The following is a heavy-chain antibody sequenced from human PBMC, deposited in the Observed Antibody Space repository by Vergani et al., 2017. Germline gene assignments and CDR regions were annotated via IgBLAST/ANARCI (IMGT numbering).Heavy chain of an antibody. Sequence: EVQLVESGGGLVQPGGSLRLSCAASGFTFSSYWMHWVRQAPGKGLVWVSRSHSDGSTTNYADSVMGRFTISRDNAKNTLYLQMNSLRAEDTAMYYCARHIESSGTLWGQGTLVTVSS. D-gene: IGHD3-22*01. V-gene: IGHV3-74*01. J-gene: IGHJ4*02. CDR2: SHSDGSTT. CDR3: ARHIESSGTL. CDR1: GFTFSSYW.